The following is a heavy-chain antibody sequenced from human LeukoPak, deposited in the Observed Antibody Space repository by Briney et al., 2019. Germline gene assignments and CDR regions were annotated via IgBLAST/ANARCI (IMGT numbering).Heavy chain of an antibody. D-gene: IGHD3-10*01. Sequence: GGSLRLSCAASGFTFSSYAMHWVRQAPGKGLEWVAVISYDGSNKYYADSVKGRFTISRDNSKNTLYLQMNSLRAEDTAVYYCARHFYGYYYYYGMDVWGQGTTVTVSS. CDR3: ARHFYGYYYYYGMDV. CDR1: GFTFSSYA. V-gene: IGHV3-30-3*01. J-gene: IGHJ6*02. CDR2: ISYDGSNK.